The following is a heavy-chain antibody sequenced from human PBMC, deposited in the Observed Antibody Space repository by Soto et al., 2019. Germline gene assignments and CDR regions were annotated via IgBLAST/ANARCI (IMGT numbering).Heavy chain of an antibody. CDR3: ARGRSYYDSSGYYYPLDY. D-gene: IGHD3-22*01. CDR2: IDHSGST. Sequence: SETLSLTCAVYGGSFSGYYWSWIRQPPGKGLEWIGEIDHSGSTNYNPSPKSRVTISVDTSKNQFSLKLSSVTAADTAVYYCARGRSYYDSSGYYYPLDYWGQGTLVTVS. J-gene: IGHJ4*02. V-gene: IGHV4-34*01. CDR1: GGSFSGYY.